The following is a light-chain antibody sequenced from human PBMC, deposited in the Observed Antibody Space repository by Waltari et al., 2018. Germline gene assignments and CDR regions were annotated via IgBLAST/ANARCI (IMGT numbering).Light chain of an antibody. V-gene: IGLV2-14*01. CDR1: SSDVGGYNY. Sequence: QSAPTQPASVSGSPGQSITISCTGTSSDVGGYNYLSWYQQPPGKAPKLMIYDVSKRRSGCSNRVSGSKSGTTASLTSAGLQAEDEADYSCSSYKSSSTYVFGTVTKVTVL. CDR2: DVS. CDR3: SSYKSSSTYV. J-gene: IGLJ1*01.